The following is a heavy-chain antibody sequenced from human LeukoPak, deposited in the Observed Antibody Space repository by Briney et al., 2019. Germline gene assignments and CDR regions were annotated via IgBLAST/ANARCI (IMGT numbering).Heavy chain of an antibody. Sequence: ASVKVSCKASGYTFSSYTMNWVRQAPGQGLEWMGWINTNTGNPTYAQGFTGRFVFSLDTSVSTAYLQISGLKAEDTAVYYCARDGRRYSGYDFDYWGQGTLVTVSS. CDR2: INTNTGNP. CDR3: ARDGRRYSGYDFDY. J-gene: IGHJ4*02. V-gene: IGHV7-4-1*02. CDR1: GYTFSSYT. D-gene: IGHD5-12*01.